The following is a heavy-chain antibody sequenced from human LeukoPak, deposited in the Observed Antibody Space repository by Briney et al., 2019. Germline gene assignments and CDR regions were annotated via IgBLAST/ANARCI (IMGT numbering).Heavy chain of an antibody. D-gene: IGHD3-10*01. V-gene: IGHV3-23*01. CDR1: GFAFNFYA. CDR3: AKDPMVRGLTYDY. J-gene: IGHJ4*02. Sequence: GGSLRLSCTASGFAFNFYAMTWVRQAPGKGLQWVSTINANGVNTYYADSVRGRFTISRDNSKDTLYLQLNSLRAEDTAVYYCAKDPMVRGLTYDYWGQGTLVTVSS. CDR2: INANGVNT.